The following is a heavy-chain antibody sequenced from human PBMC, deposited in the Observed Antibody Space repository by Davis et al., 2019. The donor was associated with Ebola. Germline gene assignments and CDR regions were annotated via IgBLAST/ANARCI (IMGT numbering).Heavy chain of an antibody. CDR1: GFTFSNYW. J-gene: IGHJ4*02. D-gene: IGHD1-1*01. V-gene: IGHV3-23*01. CDR2: ISGSGGST. CDR3: AKQLKLEPTHDY. Sequence: PGGSLRLSCAASGFTFSNYWMHWVRQAPGKGLEWVSAISGSGGSTYYADSVKGRFTISRDNSKNTLYLQMNSLRAEDTAVYYCAKQLKLEPTHDYWGQGTLVTVSS.